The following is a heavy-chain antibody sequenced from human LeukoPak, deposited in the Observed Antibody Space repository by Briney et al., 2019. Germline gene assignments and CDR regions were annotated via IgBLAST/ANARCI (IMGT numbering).Heavy chain of an antibody. CDR2: IYPGDSDT. CDR1: GYSFTSYW. D-gene: IGHD5-12*01. V-gene: IGHV5-51*01. Sequence: GESLKISCKGSGYSFTSYWIGWVRQMPGKGLEWMGIIYPGDSDTRYSPSFQGQVTISADKSISTAYLQRSSLKASDTAMYYCARNSGYDLDYYYGMDVWGQGTTVTVSS. J-gene: IGHJ6*02. CDR3: ARNSGYDLDYYYGMDV.